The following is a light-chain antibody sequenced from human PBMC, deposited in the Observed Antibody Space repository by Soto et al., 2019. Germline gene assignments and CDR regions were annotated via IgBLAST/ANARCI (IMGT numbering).Light chain of an antibody. Sequence: QSVLTQPPSVSGAPGQRVTISCTGSSSNIGAGYDVHWYQQLPGTAPKLLIYGNSNRPSGVPDRFSGSKSGTSASLAITGLQAEYEAYYYCQSYDSSLSGHVVFGGGTKITVL. J-gene: IGLJ2*01. CDR2: GNS. V-gene: IGLV1-40*01. CDR1: SSNIGAGYD. CDR3: QSYDSSLSGHVV.